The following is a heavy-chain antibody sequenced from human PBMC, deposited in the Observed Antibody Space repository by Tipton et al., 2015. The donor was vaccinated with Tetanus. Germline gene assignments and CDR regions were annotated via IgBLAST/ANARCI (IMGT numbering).Heavy chain of an antibody. V-gene: IGHV4-59*01. D-gene: IGHD6-13*01. CDR1: GGSISSYY. CDR3: ARGGITAAGILDY. Sequence: TLSLTCTVSGGSISSYYWSWIRQPPGKGLEWIGYIYYSGSTNYNPSPKSRVTISVDTSKNQFSLNLSSVTAADTAVYYCARGGITAAGILDYWGQGTLVTVSS. CDR2: IYYSGST. J-gene: IGHJ4*02.